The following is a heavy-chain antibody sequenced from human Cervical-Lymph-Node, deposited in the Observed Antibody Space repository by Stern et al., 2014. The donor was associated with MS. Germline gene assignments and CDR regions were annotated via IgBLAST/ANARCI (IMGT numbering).Heavy chain of an antibody. CDR1: GYTFTSYW. CDR3: ARQRYFDY. J-gene: IGHJ4*02. CDR2: IFPGGSDI. V-gene: IGHV5-51*01. Sequence: VQLGQSGPEVKRPGESLKISCQASGYTFTSYWIGWVRQMPGKGLEWIAMIFPGGSDIRYRPSFQGKVTSSADKSSSPAYLQWNNLKASDTAIYYCARQRYFDYWGQGTLVTVSS.